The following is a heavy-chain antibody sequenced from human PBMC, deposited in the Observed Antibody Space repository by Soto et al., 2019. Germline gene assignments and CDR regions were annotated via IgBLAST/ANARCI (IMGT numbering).Heavy chain of an antibody. D-gene: IGHD6-13*01. J-gene: IGHJ6*03. CDR1: GYTFTGYY. Sequence: ASVKVSCKASGYTFTGYYMHCVRQAPGQGLEWMGWINPNSGGTNYAQKFQGWVTMTRDTSISTAYMELSRLRSDDTAVYYCARGSSSWPHYYYYMDVWGKGTTVTVSS. CDR2: INPNSGGT. V-gene: IGHV1-2*04. CDR3: ARGSSSWPHYYYYMDV.